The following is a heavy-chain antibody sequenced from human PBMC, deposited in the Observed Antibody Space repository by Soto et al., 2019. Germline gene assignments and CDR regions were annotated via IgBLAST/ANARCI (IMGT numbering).Heavy chain of an antibody. J-gene: IGHJ6*02. CDR2: ISYDGSNK. Sequence: VQLVESGGGVVQPGRSLRLSCAASGFTFSSYGMHWVRQAPGKGLEWVAVISYDGSNKYYADSVKGRFTISRDNSKNTLYLQMNSLRAEDTAVYYCAKSSSWYSGSMDVWGQGTTVTVSS. CDR3: AKSSSWYSGSMDV. CDR1: GFTFSSYG. V-gene: IGHV3-30*18. D-gene: IGHD6-13*01.